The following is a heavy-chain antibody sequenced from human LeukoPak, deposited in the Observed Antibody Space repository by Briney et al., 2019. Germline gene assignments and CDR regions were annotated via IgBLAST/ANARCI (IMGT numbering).Heavy chain of an antibody. Sequence: GGSLRLSCAASGFTVSSNYMSWVRQAPGKGLEWVSIIYSGGGTSYADSVKGRFTISRDNSKNTLYLQMNGLRAEDTAVYYCARGYDFWSGYSTRYFDYWGQGTLVTVSS. V-gene: IGHV3-53*01. CDR3: ARGYDFWSGYSTRYFDY. D-gene: IGHD3-3*01. J-gene: IGHJ4*02. CDR1: GFTVSSNY. CDR2: IYSGGGT.